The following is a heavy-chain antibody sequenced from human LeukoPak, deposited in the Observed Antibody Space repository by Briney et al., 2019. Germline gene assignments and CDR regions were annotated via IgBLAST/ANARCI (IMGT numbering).Heavy chain of an antibody. CDR1: GGSISTSNYY. V-gene: IGHV4-39*07. Sequence: SETLSLTCTVSGGSISTSNYYWSWIRHPPGKGLEWIGEINHSGSTNYNPSLKSRVTISVDTSKNQFSLKLSSVTAADTAVYYCARVSSSGYYVPYYYYMDVWGKGTTVTVSS. CDR2: INHSGST. J-gene: IGHJ6*03. D-gene: IGHD3-22*01. CDR3: ARVSSSGYYVPYYYYMDV.